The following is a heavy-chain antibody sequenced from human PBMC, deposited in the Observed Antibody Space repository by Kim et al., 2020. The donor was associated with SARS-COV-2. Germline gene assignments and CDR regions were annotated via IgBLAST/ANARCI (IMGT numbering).Heavy chain of an antibody. J-gene: IGHJ4*01. D-gene: IGHD3-10*01. V-gene: IGHV3-30*04. CDR1: GFTFSSYA. CDR3: ARDPKPYYYGSGIDY. CDR2: ISYDGSNK. Sequence: GVSLRLFCAASGFTFSSYAMHWVRQAPGKGLEWVAVISYDGSNKYYADSVKGRFTISRDNSKNTLYLQMNSLRAEDTAVYYCARDPKPYYYGSGIDYWG.